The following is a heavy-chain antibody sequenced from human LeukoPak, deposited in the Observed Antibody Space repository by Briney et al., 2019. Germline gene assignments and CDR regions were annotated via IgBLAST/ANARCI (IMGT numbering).Heavy chain of an antibody. V-gene: IGHV1-69*04. Sequence: ASVKVSCKASGGTFSSYAISWVRQAPGQGLEWMGRIIPILGIANYAQKFQGRVTITADKSTSTAYMELSSLRSEDTAVYYCARSLWSQSPIPTYWGQGTLVTVSS. CDR3: ARSLWSQSPIPTY. CDR1: GGTFSSYA. J-gene: IGHJ4*02. CDR2: IIPILGIA. D-gene: IGHD2-21*01.